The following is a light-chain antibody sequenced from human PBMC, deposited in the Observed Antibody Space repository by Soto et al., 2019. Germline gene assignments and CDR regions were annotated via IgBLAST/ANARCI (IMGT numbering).Light chain of an antibody. V-gene: IGLV2-14*02. CDR1: SSDVGRYNI. CDR3: SSYAGTNRVV. CDR2: EGS. Sequence: QSALTQPASVSGSPGQSITISCTGSSSDVGRYNIVSWYQQHPGKAPKLMIYEGSQRPSGVSDRFSGSKSGNTASLTISGLQAEDEADYYCSSYAGTNRVVFGGGTKVTVL. J-gene: IGLJ2*01.